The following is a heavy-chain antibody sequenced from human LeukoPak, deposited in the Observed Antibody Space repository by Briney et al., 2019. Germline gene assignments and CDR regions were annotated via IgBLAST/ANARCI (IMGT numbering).Heavy chain of an antibody. CDR1: GFTFSTYG. CDR2: FYCCGGST. J-gene: IGHJ4*02. D-gene: IGHD3-10*01. CDR3: SRDYWGSGDSYFDY. Sequence: GGSLRLSCAASGFTFSTYGFHWVRQAPGKGLEWVSVFYCCGGSTYYADSVKGRFSISRDNSMHTLFLQMNSLRAEHTTVYYCSRDYWGSGDSYFDYWCQGTPVTVSS. V-gene: IGHV3-NL1*01.